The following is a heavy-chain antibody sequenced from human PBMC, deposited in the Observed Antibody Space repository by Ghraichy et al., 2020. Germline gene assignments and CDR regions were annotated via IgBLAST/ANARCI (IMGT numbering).Heavy chain of an antibody. D-gene: IGHD1-1*01. CDR1: GDSVSSNSAA. J-gene: IGHJ5*02. CDR2: TYYRSKWYN. V-gene: IGHV6-1*01. CDR3: ARDRKLRALNWNHHNWFDP. Sequence: SQTLSLTCAISGDSVSSNSAAWNWIRQSPSRGLEWLGRTYYRSKWYNDYAVSVKSRITINPDTSKNQFSLQLNSVTPEDTAVYYCARDRKLRALNWNHHNWFDPWGQGTLVTVSS.